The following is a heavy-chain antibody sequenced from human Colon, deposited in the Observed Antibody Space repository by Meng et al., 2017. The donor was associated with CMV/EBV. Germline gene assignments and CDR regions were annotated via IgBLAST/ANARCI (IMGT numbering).Heavy chain of an antibody. CDR3: ARDWRGVAFDI. V-gene: IGHV3-11*01. Sequence: GESLKISCGASGFTFRDDDMSWIRQAPGKGLEWLSYIRLGENTLLYADSVTGRFTVSRDNVKNTVYLQMDSLRAEDTAIYYCARDWRGVAFDIWGQGTMVTVSS. CDR2: IRLGENTL. CDR1: GFTFRDDD. J-gene: IGHJ3*02. D-gene: IGHD3-3*01.